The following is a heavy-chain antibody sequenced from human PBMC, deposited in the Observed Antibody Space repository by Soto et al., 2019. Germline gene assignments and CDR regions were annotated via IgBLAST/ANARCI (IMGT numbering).Heavy chain of an antibody. D-gene: IGHD3-22*01. V-gene: IGHV3-7*03. CDR3: ARDSRGYYHPFDY. CDR1: GFTFSSYW. J-gene: IGHJ4*02. Sequence: GGSLRLSCAASGFTFSSYWMSWVRQAPGKGLEWVANIKQDGSEKYYVDSVKGRFTISRDNAKNSLYLQMNSLRAEDTAVYYCARDSRGYYHPFDYWGQGTRVTLSS. CDR2: IKQDGSEK.